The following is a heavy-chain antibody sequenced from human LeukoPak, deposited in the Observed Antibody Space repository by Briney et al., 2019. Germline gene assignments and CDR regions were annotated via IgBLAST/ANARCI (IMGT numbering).Heavy chain of an antibody. D-gene: IGHD3-22*01. CDR2: IGGSGGST. V-gene: IGHV3-23*01. CDR1: GFTFSSYA. CDR3: AKDQVGGYYDSSGYYSFDY. Sequence: GGSLRLSCAASGFTFSSYAMSWVRQAPGKGLEWVSAIGGSGGSTYYADSVKGRFTISRDNSKNTLYLQMNSLRAEDTAVYYCAKDQVGGYYDSSGYYSFDYWGQGTLVTVSS. J-gene: IGHJ4*02.